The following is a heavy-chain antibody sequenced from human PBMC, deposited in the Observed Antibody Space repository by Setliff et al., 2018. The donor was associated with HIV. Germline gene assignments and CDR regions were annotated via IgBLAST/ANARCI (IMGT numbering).Heavy chain of an antibody. CDR1: GGPMTTISSY. CDR3: ARGYGHIVEVIASDAFDI. J-gene: IGHJ3*02. V-gene: IGHV4-39*02. CDR2: IYYGGST. Sequence: PSETLSLTCTVSGGPMTTISSYWGWIRQSPGKGLEWIASIYYGGSTYYNPSLKSRTTISLDTSKNHFSLKLRSVTAADTAVYYCARGYGHIVEVIASDAFDIWGQGIMVTVSS. D-gene: IGHD2-21*01.